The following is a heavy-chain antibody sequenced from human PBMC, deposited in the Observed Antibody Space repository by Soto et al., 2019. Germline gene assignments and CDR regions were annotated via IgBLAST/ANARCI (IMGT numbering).Heavy chain of an antibody. V-gene: IGHV2-5*01. D-gene: IGHD4-4*01. CDR2: IYWNDDK. CDR1: GFSLSTDGVG. J-gene: IGHJ4*02. Sequence: QITLKESGSTLVKPTQTLTLTCTFSGFSLSTDGVGVGWIRQPPGKALEWLALIYWNDDKRYSPFLKSRLTIAKDTSKNQVVLTMTNVDPADTATYYCARRPRYSNYVDYWGQGTRVTVSS. CDR3: ARRPRYSNYVDY.